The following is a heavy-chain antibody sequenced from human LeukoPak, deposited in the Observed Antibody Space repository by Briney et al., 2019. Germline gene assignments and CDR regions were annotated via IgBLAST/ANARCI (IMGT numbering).Heavy chain of an antibody. CDR2: IWYDGSNK. Sequence: GRSLRLSCAASGFTFSSYGMHWVRQAPGKGLEWVAVIWYDGSNKYYADSVKGRFTISRDNSKNTLYLQMNSLRAEDTAVYYCARGVYYYDSSGYPDAFDIWGQGTMVTVSS. J-gene: IGHJ3*02. D-gene: IGHD3-22*01. CDR1: GFTFSSYG. CDR3: ARGVYYYDSSGYPDAFDI. V-gene: IGHV3-33*01.